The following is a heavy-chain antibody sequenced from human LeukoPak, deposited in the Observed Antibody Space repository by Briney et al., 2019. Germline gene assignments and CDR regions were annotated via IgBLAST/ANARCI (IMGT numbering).Heavy chain of an antibody. CDR2: IYTSGST. CDR1: GGSISSYY. D-gene: IGHD6-13*01. CDR3: AREFRSSWYWYFDL. Sequence: TSETLSLTCTVSGGSISSYYWSWIRQPAGKGLEWIGRIYTSGSTNYNPSLKSRVTMSVDTSKNQFSLKLSSVTAADTAVYYCAREFRSSWYWYFDLWGRGTLVTVSS. V-gene: IGHV4-4*07. J-gene: IGHJ2*01.